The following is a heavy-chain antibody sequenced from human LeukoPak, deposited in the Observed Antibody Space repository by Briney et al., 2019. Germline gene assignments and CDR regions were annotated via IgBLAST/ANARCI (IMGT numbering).Heavy chain of an antibody. CDR2: INGDGSST. V-gene: IGHV3-74*01. CDR1: GFTFSSYW. Sequence: GGSLRLSCAASGFTFSSYWMHWVRQAPGKGLVWVSRINGDGSSTTYADSVKGRFTISRDNAKNTLYLQMNSLRAEDTAVYYCAKDDAWVRYQDWGQGTLVTVSS. CDR3: AKDDAWVRYQD. D-gene: IGHD5-12*01. J-gene: IGHJ4*02.